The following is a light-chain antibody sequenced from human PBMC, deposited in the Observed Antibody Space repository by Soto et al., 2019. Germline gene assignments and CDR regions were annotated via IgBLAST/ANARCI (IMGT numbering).Light chain of an antibody. CDR3: QQSYSTPR. CDR1: QGISNY. J-gene: IGKJ4*01. CDR2: AAS. Sequence: DIQMTQSPSSLSASVGDRVTITRRASQGISNYLAWYQQKPGKVPNLLIYAASRLQSGFPSRFSGSGSGTDFTLTINTLQPEDIATYYCQQSYSTPRVGGGTQVEIK. V-gene: IGKV1-39*01.